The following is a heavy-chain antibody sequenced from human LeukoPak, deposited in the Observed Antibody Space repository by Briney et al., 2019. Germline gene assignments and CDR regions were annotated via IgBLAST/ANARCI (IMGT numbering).Heavy chain of an antibody. Sequence: QTGGSLRLSCVASGFSFTKYWMTWVRQAPGKGLEWVARLHPDGSERNYVGSVEGRFTVFGDNAKSSLFLQMHSLRVEDTAVYYCARGGYSFDYLGQGPLVTVPS. J-gene: IGHJ4*02. CDR3: ARGGYSFDY. D-gene: IGHD5-12*01. CDR1: GFSFTKYW. CDR2: LHPDGSER. V-gene: IGHV3-7*01.